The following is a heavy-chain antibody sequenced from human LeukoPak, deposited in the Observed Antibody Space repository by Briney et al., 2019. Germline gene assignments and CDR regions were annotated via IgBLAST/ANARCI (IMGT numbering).Heavy chain of an antibody. CDR1: GYTFTSYG. CDR3: ARVSMVRGVIRYNWFDP. J-gene: IGHJ5*02. D-gene: IGHD3-10*01. CDR2: ISAYNGNT. V-gene: IGHV1-18*04. Sequence: ASVKVSCKASGYTFTSYGISWVRQAPGQGLEWMGWISAYNGNTNYAQKLQGRVTMTTYTSTSTAYMELRSLRSDDTAVYYCARVSMVRGVIRYNWFDPWGQGTLVTVSS.